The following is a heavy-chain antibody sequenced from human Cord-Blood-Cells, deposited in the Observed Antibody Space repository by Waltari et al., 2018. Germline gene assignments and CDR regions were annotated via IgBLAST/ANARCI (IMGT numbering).Heavy chain of an antibody. D-gene: IGHD1-26*01. V-gene: IGHV3-53*02. Sequence: EVQLVETGGGLIQPGGSLRLSCAASGFTVSSNYMSWVRQAPGKGLEWGSVIYSGGSTYYADSVKGRFTISRDNSKNTLYLQMNSLRAEDTAVYYCAREGMVGATYYYGMDVWGQGTTVTVSS. J-gene: IGHJ6*02. CDR3: AREGMVGATYYYGMDV. CDR2: IYSGGST. CDR1: GFTVSSNY.